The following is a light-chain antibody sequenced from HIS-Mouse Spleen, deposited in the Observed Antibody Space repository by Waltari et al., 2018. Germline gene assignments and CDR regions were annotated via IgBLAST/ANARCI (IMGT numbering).Light chain of an antibody. Sequence: SYELTQPPSVSVSPGQTASIPFSGPTLGDNYACWYQKKPGQSPVLVIYQDSKRPSGIPERFSGSNSGNTATLTISGTQAMDEADYYCQAWDSSTVVFGGGTKLTVL. CDR1: TLGDNY. CDR3: QAWDSSTVV. CDR2: QDS. J-gene: IGLJ2*01. V-gene: IGLV3-1*01.